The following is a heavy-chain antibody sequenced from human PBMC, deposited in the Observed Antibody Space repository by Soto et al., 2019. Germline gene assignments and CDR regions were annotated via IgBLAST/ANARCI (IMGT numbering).Heavy chain of an antibody. D-gene: IGHD5-18*01. CDR2: IYSGGST. CDR3: ARHGYNYGGGYFDY. V-gene: IGHV3-66*04. Sequence: EVQLVESGGGLVQPGGSLRLSCAASGVTVSSNYMSWVRQAPGKGLEWVAVIYSGGSTYYADSVKGRFTISRDNSKKTLYLQMNSLRAEDTAVYYCARHGYNYGGGYFDYWGQGTLFTVSS. J-gene: IGHJ4*02. CDR1: GVTVSSNY.